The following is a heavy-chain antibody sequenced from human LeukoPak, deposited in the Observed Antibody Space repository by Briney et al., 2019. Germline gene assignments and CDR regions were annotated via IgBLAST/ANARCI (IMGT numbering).Heavy chain of an antibody. CDR1: GYTFSNYC. J-gene: IGHJ4*02. D-gene: IGHD3-9*01. CDR2: FNPTYDIP. Sequence: GASVKVSCKASGYTFSNYCMHWVRQAPGQGLEWMGIFNPTYDIPIYAQTFEGRVTMARDMSTSTAYMELGSLGSDETAVYYCARVDLLTGYYFFDYWGQGTLVTVSS. V-gene: IGHV1-46*01. CDR3: ARVDLLTGYYFFDY.